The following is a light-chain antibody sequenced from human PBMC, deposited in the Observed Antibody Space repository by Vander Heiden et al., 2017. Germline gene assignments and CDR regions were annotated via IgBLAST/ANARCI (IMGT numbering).Light chain of an antibody. CDR3: NSRDTSGNHVF. Sequence: SLELTQASAVVVDMGPTVRITCQGNSLRSHYASGYQQKPGQAPALVIYAKNSRPSGIPDRFSGSSSGNTSSLTITGAQAEDEADYYCNSRDTSGNHVFFGGGTKLTVL. V-gene: IGLV3-19*01. CDR2: AKN. CDR1: SLRSHY. J-gene: IGLJ2*01.